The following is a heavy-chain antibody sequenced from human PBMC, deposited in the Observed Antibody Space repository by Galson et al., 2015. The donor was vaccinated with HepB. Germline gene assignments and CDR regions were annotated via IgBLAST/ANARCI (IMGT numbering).Heavy chain of an antibody. J-gene: IGHJ4*02. CDR1: GFTFSDYY. CDR3: ARQIVGATQYWDY. Sequence: SLRLSCAASGFTFSDYYMSWIRQAPGKGLEWVSYISSSSSYTNYADSVKGRFTISRDNAKNSLYLQMNSLRAEDTAVYYCARQIVGATQYWDYWGQGTLVTVSS. V-gene: IGHV3-11*06. D-gene: IGHD1-26*01. CDR2: ISSSSSYT.